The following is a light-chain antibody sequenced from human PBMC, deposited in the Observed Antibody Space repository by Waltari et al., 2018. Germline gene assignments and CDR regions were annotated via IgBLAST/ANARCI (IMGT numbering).Light chain of an antibody. Sequence: DIQMTPSPSSLSASVGDRVTITCQSSQDISNYLNWYQQKPGKAPKVRIYDASNWETGVPSRFSGSGSGTDFTFTSSSLQPEDIATYYCQQYDNLPLTFGGGTKVEIK. CDR2: DAS. J-gene: IGKJ4*01. CDR3: QQYDNLPLT. CDR1: QDISNY. V-gene: IGKV1-33*01.